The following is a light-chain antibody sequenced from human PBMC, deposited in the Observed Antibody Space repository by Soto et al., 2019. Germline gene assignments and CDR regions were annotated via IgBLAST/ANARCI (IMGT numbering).Light chain of an antibody. J-gene: IGKJ1*01. Sequence: DVQMSQSPSSLSASVGDRVTITCRASQRISTYLHWFQQKPGKAPKLLIYAASNLQSGVPSRFSGSGSGTDFALTISSLQPEDFATYYCQQSYSTPRTFGQGTKVDIK. CDR1: QRISTY. V-gene: IGKV1-39*01. CDR3: QQSYSTPRT. CDR2: AAS.